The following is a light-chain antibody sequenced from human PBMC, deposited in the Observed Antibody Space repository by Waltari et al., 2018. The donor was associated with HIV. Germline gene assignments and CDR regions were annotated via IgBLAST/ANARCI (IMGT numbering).Light chain of an antibody. V-gene: IGLV4-60*02. Sequence: QPVLTQSSSASASLGSSVKLTCTLTSGHSRNIIAWHQQQPGKAPRYLMKLEGGGFYNTGSGFPDRFSGSSSGADRYLTISNLQFEDEADYYCETWDSSTWVFGGGTKLTVL. CDR2: LEGGGFY. J-gene: IGLJ3*02. CDR3: ETWDSSTWV. CDR1: SGHSRNI.